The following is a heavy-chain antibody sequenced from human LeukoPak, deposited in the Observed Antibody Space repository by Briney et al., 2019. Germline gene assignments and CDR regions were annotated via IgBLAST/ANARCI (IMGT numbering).Heavy chain of an antibody. J-gene: IGHJ6*03. Sequence: PGGSLRLSCAASGFTFSSYSMNWVRQAPGKGLEWVSYISSSSSTIYYADSVKGRFTISRDNAKNSLYLQMNSLRAEDTAVYYCARALYCSSTSCPDPQNYYYYYMDVWGKGTTVTVSS. CDR1: GFTFSSYS. CDR3: ARALYCSSTSCPDPQNYYYYYMDV. V-gene: IGHV3-48*01. D-gene: IGHD2-2*01. CDR2: ISSSSSTI.